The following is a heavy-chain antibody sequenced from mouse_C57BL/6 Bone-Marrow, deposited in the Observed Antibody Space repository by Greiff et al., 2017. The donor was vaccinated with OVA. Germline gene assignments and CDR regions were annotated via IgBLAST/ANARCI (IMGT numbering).Heavy chain of an antibody. CDR3: TRDYDGYWYFDV. CDR2: ISSGGDYI. D-gene: IGHD2-4*01. Sequence: EVQRVESGEGLVKPGGSLKLSCAASGFTFSSYAMSWVRQTPEKRLEWVAYISSGGDYIYYADTVKGRFTISRDNARNTLYLQMSSLKSEDTAMYYCTRDYDGYWYFDVWGTGTTVTVSS. CDR1: GFTFSSYA. J-gene: IGHJ1*03. V-gene: IGHV5-9-1*02.